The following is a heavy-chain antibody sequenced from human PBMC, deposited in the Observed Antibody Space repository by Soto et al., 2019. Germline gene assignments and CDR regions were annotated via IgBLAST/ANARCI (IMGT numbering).Heavy chain of an antibody. CDR1: DDSVSSTSHS. D-gene: IGHD3-10*01. J-gene: IGHJ6*02. V-gene: IGHV4-61*01. CDR3: ARLDYFYGSGSLDV. Sequence: KPSETLSLTCTVSDDSVSSTSHSWGWIRQSPGKGLQCIGHIDYSGYAQYNPSLDSQVTISLDTSKNQFSLKLSFVTAADTAMYYCARLDYFYGSGSLDVWG. CDR2: IDYSGYA.